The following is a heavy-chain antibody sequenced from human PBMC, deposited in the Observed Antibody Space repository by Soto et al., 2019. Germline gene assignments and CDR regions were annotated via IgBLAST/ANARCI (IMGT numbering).Heavy chain of an antibody. CDR3: ARDYYDSSGYWVGSDY. CDR2: ISSSSSYI. J-gene: IGHJ4*02. D-gene: IGHD3-22*01. Sequence: GGSLRLSCAASGFTFSSYSMNWVRQAPGKGLEWVSSISSSSSYIYYADSVKGRFTISRDNAKNSLYLQMNSLRAEDTAVYYCARDYYDSSGYWVGSDYWGQGTLVTVSS. CDR1: GFTFSSYS. V-gene: IGHV3-21*01.